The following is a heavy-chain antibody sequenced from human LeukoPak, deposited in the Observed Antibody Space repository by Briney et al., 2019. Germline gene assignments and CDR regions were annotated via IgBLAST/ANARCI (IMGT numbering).Heavy chain of an antibody. CDR2: MNPNSGNT. D-gene: IGHD3-22*01. CDR3: ARGRGWRYYDSSGYLYDY. J-gene: IGHJ4*02. V-gene: IGHV1-8*01. Sequence: ASVKVSCKASGYTFTSYDINWVRQANGQGLEWMGWMNPNSGNTGYAQKFQGRVTMTRNTSISTAYMELNSLRSEDTAVYYCARGRGWRYYDSSGYLYDYWGQGTLVTVSS. CDR1: GYTFTSYD.